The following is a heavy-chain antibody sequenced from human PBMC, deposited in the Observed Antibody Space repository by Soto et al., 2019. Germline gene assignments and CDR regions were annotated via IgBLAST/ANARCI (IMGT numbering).Heavy chain of an antibody. J-gene: IGHJ4*02. CDR1: GGSTTSDY. Sequence: PSETLSRTCTVSGGSTTSDYWSWIRQPPGKGLEWLGYIFHSLGAKYNPSLGSRGTISLDTSKNQLSLSLRSVTAADTAIYFCVRDLNGSGDYWGQGTLVTVSS. D-gene: IGHD3-10*01. CDR3: VRDLNGSGDY. V-gene: IGHV4-59*01. CDR2: IFHSLGA.